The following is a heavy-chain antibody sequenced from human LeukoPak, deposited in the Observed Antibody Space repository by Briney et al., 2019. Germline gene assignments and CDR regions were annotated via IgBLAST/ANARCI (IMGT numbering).Heavy chain of an antibody. CDR3: ARKSRRNWFDP. J-gene: IGHJ5*02. Sequence: SETLSLTCTVSGGSISSYYWSWIRQPPGKGLEWIGYIYYSGSTNYNPSLKSRVTISVDTSKNQFSLKLSSVTAADTAVYYCARKSRRNWFDPWGQGTLVTVSS. V-gene: IGHV4-59*01. D-gene: IGHD3-3*01. CDR1: GGSISSYY. CDR2: IYYSGST.